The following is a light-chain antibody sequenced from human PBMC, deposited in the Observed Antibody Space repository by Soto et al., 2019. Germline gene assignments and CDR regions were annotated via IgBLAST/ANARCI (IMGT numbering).Light chain of an antibody. CDR3: QQYGSSPPIT. V-gene: IGKV3-20*01. CDR2: GAS. J-gene: IGKJ4*01. CDR1: QSVSSRY. Sequence: EIVLTQSPGTLSLSPGERATLSCRASQSVSSRYLAWYQQKAGQAPRLLIYGASSRSTGIPDRLSGSGSGTDFSLTISRLEPQDFAVYYCQQYGSSPPITFGGGTKLEIK.